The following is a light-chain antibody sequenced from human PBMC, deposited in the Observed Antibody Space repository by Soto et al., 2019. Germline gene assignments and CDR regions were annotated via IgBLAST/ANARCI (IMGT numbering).Light chain of an antibody. CDR3: QSYDSSLSAFYV. V-gene: IGLV1-40*01. CDR2: GNS. Sequence: QSALTQPPSVSGAPGQRVTISCTGSSSNIGAGYDVHWYQQLPGTAPKLLIYGNSNRPSGVPDRFSGSKSGTSASLAITGLQAEDEADYYCQSYDSSLSAFYVFGTGTKLTVL. CDR1: SSNIGAGYD. J-gene: IGLJ1*01.